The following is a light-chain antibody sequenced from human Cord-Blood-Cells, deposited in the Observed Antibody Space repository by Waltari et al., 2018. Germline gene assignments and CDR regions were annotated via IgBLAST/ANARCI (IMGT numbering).Light chain of an antibody. CDR1: SSHVGGSNS. CDR2: EVS. Sequence: QSALTQPASVPGSPRQSITISCPGTSSHVGGSNSVSWYHQHPGKAPKLMIYEVSNRPSGVSNRFSGSKSGNTASLTISGLQAEDEADYYCSSYTSSSTWVFGGGTKPTVL. V-gene: IGLV2-14*01. J-gene: IGLJ3*02. CDR3: SSYTSSSTWV.